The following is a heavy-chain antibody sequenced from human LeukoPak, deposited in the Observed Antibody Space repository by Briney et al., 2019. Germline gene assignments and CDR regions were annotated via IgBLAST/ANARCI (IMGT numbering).Heavy chain of an antibody. CDR3: ARDRSAIAVVYYYGMDV. CDR2: IIPMFGPA. D-gene: IGHD3-22*01. Sequence: GASVKVSCKASGGTFSSYAISWVRQAPGQGLEWMGGIIPMFGPANYAQKFQGRVTITADESTRTAYMEVNSLRAEDTAVYYCARDRSAIAVVYYYGMDVWGQGTTVTVSS. J-gene: IGHJ6*02. CDR1: GGTFSSYA. V-gene: IGHV1-69*13.